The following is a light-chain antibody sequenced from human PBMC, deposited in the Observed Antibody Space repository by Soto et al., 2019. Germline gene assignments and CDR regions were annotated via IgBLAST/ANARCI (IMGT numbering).Light chain of an antibody. CDR2: EVS. V-gene: IGLV2-14*01. CDR3: SSYTSTSTYV. J-gene: IGLJ1*01. CDR1: RSDVGDYNY. Sequence: QSVLTQPASVSGSPGQSITISCTGTRSDVGDYNYISGYQQHPGKVPQLMIYEVSNRPSGVSNRFSGSKSGNTASLTISGLQAEDEAHYYSSSYTSTSTYVFGTGTKVTVL.